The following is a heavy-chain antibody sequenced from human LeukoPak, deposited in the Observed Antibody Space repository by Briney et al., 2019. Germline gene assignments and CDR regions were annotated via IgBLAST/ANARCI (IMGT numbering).Heavy chain of an antibody. Sequence: SETLSLTCAVYGGSFSVYYWGWIRQPPGKGREWIGEINHSGSTNYNPSLKSRVTISVDTSKNQFSLKLSSVTAADTAVYYCARAHYDSNQYVHYFDYWGQGTLVTVSS. CDR3: ARAHYDSNQYVHYFDY. CDR2: INHSGST. D-gene: IGHD3-22*01. CDR1: GGSFSVYY. V-gene: IGHV4-34*01. J-gene: IGHJ4*02.